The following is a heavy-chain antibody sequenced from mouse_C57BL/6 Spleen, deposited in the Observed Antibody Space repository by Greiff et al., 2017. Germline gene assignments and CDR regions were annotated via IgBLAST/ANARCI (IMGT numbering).Heavy chain of an antibody. CDR1: GYAFSSSW. D-gene: IGHD2-4*01. CDR3: ARSPSYDYDGGWYFDV. CDR2: IYPGDGDT. V-gene: IGHV1-82*01. J-gene: IGHJ1*03. Sequence: VKLQQSGPELVKPGASVKISCKASGYAFSSSWMNWVKQRPGKGLEWIGRIYPGDGDTNYNGKFKGKATLTADKSSSTAYMQLSSLTSEDSAVYFCARSPSYDYDGGWYFDVWGTGTTVTVSS.